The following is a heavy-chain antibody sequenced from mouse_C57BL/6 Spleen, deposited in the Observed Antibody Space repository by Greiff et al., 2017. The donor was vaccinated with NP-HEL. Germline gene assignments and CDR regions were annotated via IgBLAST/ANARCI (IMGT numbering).Heavy chain of an antibody. J-gene: IGHJ2*01. D-gene: IGHD3-2*02. Sequence: VQLQQSDAELVKPGASVKISCKVSGYTFTDHTIHWMKQRPEQGLEWIGYIFPRDGSTKYNEKFKGKATLTADKSSSTAYMQLNSLTSEDSAVYFCARELRLPPYYFDYWGQGTTLTVSS. V-gene: IGHV1-78*01. CDR3: ARELRLPPYYFDY. CDR2: IFPRDGST. CDR1: GYTFTDHT.